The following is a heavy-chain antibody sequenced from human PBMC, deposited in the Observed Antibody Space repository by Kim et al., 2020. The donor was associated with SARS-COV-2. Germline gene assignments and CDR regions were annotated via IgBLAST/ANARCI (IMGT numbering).Heavy chain of an antibody. CDR2: ITSKTYGGTA. V-gene: IGHV3-49*03. D-gene: IGHD2-2*01. Sequence: GGSLRLSCTGSGFTFGDYAMSWLRQAPGKGLEWVGFITSKTYGGTAEYAASVKTRFTISRDDSKSLAYLQMNSLKIEDTAVYYCTRQPSRRGVLYWGRGTLVTVSS. J-gene: IGHJ4*02. CDR3: TRQPSRRGVLY. CDR1: GFTFGDYA.